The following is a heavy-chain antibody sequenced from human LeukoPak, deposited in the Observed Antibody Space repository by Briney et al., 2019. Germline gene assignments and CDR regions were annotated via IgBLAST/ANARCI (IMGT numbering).Heavy chain of an antibody. Sequence: ASVKVSCKASGYTFTSYGISWVRQAPGQGLERMGWISAYNGNTNYAQKLQGRVTMTTDTSTSTAYMELRSLRSDDTAVYYCARAPPMIVVVITLGAFDIWGQGTMVTVSS. D-gene: IGHD3-22*01. CDR1: GYTFTSYG. V-gene: IGHV1-18*01. J-gene: IGHJ3*02. CDR3: ARAPPMIVVVITLGAFDI. CDR2: ISAYNGNT.